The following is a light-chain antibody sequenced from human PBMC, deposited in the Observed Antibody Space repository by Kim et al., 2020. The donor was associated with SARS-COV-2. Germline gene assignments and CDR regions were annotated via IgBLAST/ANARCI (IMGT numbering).Light chain of an antibody. CDR2: DAS. Sequence: SACIGDRVTITCRASHTVRGWLAWYQQKPGKAPKLLIYDASTLKSGVPSRFSGSGSGTEFTLTINGLQPDDFATYYCQQYNTYWTFGQGTKVDIK. J-gene: IGKJ1*01. CDR1: HTVRGW. CDR3: QQYNTYWT. V-gene: IGKV1-5*01.